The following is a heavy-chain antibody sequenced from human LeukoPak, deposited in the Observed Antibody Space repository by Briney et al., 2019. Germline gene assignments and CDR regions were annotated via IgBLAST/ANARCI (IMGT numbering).Heavy chain of an antibody. Sequence: SETLSLTCTVSGYSISSGYFWGWIRAPPGKGLEWIGSIYHSGSTYYNPSLKSRVTISVDTSKNQFSLKLSSVTAADTAVYYCARDWHSGSSKFDYWGQGTLVTVSS. CDR2: IYHSGST. CDR3: ARDWHSGSSKFDY. V-gene: IGHV4-38-2*02. D-gene: IGHD1-26*01. J-gene: IGHJ4*01. CDR1: GYSISSGYF.